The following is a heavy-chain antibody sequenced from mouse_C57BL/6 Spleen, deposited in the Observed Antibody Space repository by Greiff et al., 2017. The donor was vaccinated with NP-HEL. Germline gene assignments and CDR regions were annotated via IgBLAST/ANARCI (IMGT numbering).Heavy chain of an antibody. V-gene: IGHV1-81*01. CDR1: GYTFTSYG. CDR3: ARRELFAY. J-gene: IGHJ3*01. Sequence: QVQLKESGAELARPGASVKLSCKASGYTFTSYGISWVKQRTGQGLEWIGEIYPRSGNTYYNEKFKGKATLTADKSSSTAYMELRSLTSEDSAVYFCARRELFAYWGQGTLVTVSA. CDR2: IYPRSGNT. D-gene: IGHD2-12*01.